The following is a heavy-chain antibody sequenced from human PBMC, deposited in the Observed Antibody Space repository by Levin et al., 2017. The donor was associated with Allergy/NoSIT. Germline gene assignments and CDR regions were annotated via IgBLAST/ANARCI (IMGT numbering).Heavy chain of an antibody. D-gene: IGHD3-10*01. CDR2: ISYDESSR. V-gene: IGHV3-74*01. CDR1: GFSFSNYW. J-gene: IGHJ3*02. Sequence: PTGGSLRLSCAASGFSFSNYWMHWVRQAPGKGLVWVSRISYDESSRSYADSVKGRCTISRDNAKNTLYLQMNSLTADDTAVYYCARPLRSGSFYNDAFDIWGRGTLVTVS. CDR3: ARPLRSGSFYNDAFDI.